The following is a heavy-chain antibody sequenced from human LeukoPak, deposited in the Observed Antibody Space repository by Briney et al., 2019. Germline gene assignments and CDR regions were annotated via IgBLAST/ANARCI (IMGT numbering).Heavy chain of an antibody. CDR3: ATRHSYGSGSFDY. Sequence: GGSLRLSCAASGFTVSSNYMSWVRQAPGKGLEWVSVIYSGGSTHYADSVKGRFTISRDNSKNTLYLQMNSLRAEDTAVYYCATRHSYGSGSFDYWGQGTLVTVSS. D-gene: IGHD3-10*01. CDR1: GFTVSSNY. V-gene: IGHV3-53*01. J-gene: IGHJ4*02. CDR2: IYSGGST.